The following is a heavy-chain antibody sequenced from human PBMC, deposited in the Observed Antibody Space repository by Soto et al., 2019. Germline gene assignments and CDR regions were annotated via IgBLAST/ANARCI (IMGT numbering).Heavy chain of an antibody. Sequence: EVQLVESGGGLVKPGGSLRLSCAASGFTFSSYSMNWVRQAPGKGLEWVSSISSSSSYIYYADSVKGRFTISRDNAKNSLYLQMNSLRAEDTAVYYCARTQGYDFWSGENAFDIWGQGTMVTVSS. CDR3: ARTQGYDFWSGENAFDI. CDR1: GFTFSSYS. D-gene: IGHD3-3*01. CDR2: ISSSSSYI. J-gene: IGHJ3*02. V-gene: IGHV3-21*01.